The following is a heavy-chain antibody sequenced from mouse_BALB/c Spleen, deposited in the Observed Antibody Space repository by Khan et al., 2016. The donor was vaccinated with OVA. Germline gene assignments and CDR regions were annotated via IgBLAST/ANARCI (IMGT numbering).Heavy chain of an antibody. V-gene: IGHV5-12*02. CDR2: ISNRGTTT. Sequence: EVQLQESGGGFMQPGGSLKLSCATSGFTFTDYYMYWVRQTPEKRLEWVAHISNRGTTTYYSDTLRGRFTISRDNAKNTLYLQMSRLKSEDTAIYYCAREGDDGGLAYWGQGTLVTVSA. J-gene: IGHJ3*01. D-gene: IGHD2-3*01. CDR1: GFTFTDYY. CDR3: AREGDDGGLAY.